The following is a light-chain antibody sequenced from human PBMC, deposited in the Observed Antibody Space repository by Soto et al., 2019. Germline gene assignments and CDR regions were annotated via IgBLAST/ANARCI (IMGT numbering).Light chain of an antibody. CDR2: SSS. J-gene: IGKJ1*01. V-gene: IGKV3-20*01. CDR3: QQYRTSPPTWT. Sequence: LVLTQSRDNLALSPGDRATLSCRASQSVSSTYLAWYQQRPGQAPRLLIYSSSSRASCSPDRFSGSGSGTDFTLTISRPEPEDFAVYYCQQYRTSPPTWTFGQGTNVDIK. CDR1: QSVSSTY.